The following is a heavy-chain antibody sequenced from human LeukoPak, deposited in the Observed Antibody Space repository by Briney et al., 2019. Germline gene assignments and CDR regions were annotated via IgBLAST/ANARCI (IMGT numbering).Heavy chain of an antibody. CDR2: IIPILGIA. J-gene: IGHJ4*02. CDR1: GGTFSSYA. D-gene: IGHD3-3*01. Sequence: SVKVSCKASGGTFSSYAISWVRQAPGQGLEWMGRIIPILGIANYAQKFQGRVTITADKSTSTAYMELSSLRSEDTAVYYCARDFSVSFYDFWSGYYGGWGQGTLVTVSS. V-gene: IGHV1-69*04. CDR3: ARDFSVSFYDFWSGYYGG.